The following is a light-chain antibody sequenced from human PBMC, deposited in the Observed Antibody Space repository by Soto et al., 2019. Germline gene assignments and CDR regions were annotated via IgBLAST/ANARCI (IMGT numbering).Light chain of an antibody. J-gene: IGKJ4*01. CDR2: GAS. CDR1: QRVSSRF. Sequence: EIVLTQSPGTLSLSPGERATLSCRASQRVSSRFLAWYQQKPGQAPRLLINGASSRATGIPDRFSGSESGTDSALTIGRLVAEDFAVCSCQQYGSLPFTFGGGTKVQLK. CDR3: QQYGSLPFT. V-gene: IGKV3-20*01.